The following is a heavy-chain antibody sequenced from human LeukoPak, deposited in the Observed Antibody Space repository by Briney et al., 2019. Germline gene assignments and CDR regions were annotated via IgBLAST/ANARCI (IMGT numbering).Heavy chain of an antibody. V-gene: IGHV4-59*02. Sequence: SETLSLTCTVSGGSVSGYYWSWIRQPPGKGLEWIGYIYYSGSTNYNPSLKSRVTISVDTSENQFSLKLTSVTAANTAVYYCARDREYSSSGLVWFDPWGHGILVTVSS. J-gene: IGHJ5*02. CDR3: ARDREYSSSGLVWFDP. CDR1: GGSVSGYY. CDR2: IYYSGST. D-gene: IGHD6-6*01.